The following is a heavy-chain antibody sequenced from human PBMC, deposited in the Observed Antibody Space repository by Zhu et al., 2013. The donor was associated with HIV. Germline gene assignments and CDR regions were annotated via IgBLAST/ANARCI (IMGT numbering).Heavy chain of an antibody. J-gene: IGHJ4*02. V-gene: IGHV1-8*02. D-gene: IGHD4-17*01. CDR1: GYRFTAYY. CDR3: TRGRFVYGDILTF. CDR2: MNPKSGNT. Sequence: QSGTEMKRPGASVKVSCKPLGYRFTAYYIHWVRQATGQGLEWMGWMNPKSGNTGYAQKFQGRITMTRNTSITTAYMLLSSLTFEDTALYYCTRGRFVYGDILTFWGQGTPVTVSS.